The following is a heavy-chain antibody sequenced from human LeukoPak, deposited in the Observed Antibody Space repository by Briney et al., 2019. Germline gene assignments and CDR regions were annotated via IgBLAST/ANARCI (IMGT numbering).Heavy chain of an antibody. D-gene: IGHD6-19*01. CDR2: IYSAGTT. V-gene: IGHV3-66*01. CDR1: GFTVSNNY. J-gene: IGHJ5*02. CDR3: AREGSSGWYEFWFDP. Sequence: SGGSLRLSCAASGFTVSNNYMSWVRQAPGKGLEWVSVIYSAGTTYYADSGKGRFTISRDNSKNTLYLQMNSLRAEDTAVYYCAREGSSGWYEFWFDPWGQGTLVTVSS.